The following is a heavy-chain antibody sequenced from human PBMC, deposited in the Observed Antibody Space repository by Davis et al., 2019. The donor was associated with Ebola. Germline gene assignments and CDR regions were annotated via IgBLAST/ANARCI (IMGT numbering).Heavy chain of an antibody. V-gene: IGHV4-39*01. Sequence: SETLSLTCTVSGGSISSSSYYWGWIRQPPGKGLEWIGSIYYTGSTYYNPSLKSRVTISVDTSKNQFSLKLSSVTAADTAVYYCASVPQMLYHHFDYWGQGTLVTVSS. CDR2: IYYTGST. D-gene: IGHD2-2*02. CDR3: ASVPQMLYHHFDY. CDR1: GGSISSSSYY. J-gene: IGHJ4*02.